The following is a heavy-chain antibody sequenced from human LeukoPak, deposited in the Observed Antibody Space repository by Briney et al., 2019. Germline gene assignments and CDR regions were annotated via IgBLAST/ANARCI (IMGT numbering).Heavy chain of an antibody. J-gene: IGHJ4*02. CDR1: GYNFRHYG. V-gene: IGHV1-18*01. CDR2: ISGGYNGDS. Sequence: ASVKVSCKTSGYNFRHYGISWVRQAPEQGLEWMAWISGGYNGDSNYALKLRGRLTMTTDTSTSTAYMELRSLRSDDTAVYYCARDEKKYCSGGSCPAYFDYWGQGTLVTVSS. D-gene: IGHD2-15*01. CDR3: ARDEKKYCSGGSCPAYFDY.